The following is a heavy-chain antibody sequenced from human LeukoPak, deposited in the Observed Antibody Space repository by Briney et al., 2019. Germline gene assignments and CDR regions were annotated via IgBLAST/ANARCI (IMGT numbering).Heavy chain of an antibody. D-gene: IGHD2-15*01. J-gene: IGHJ4*02. CDR1: GYSFTSYG. V-gene: IGHV1-18*01. CDR2: ISAYNGNT. Sequence: GASVKVSCKASGYSFTSYGISWVRQAPGQGLEWMGWISAYNGNTNYAQRLQGRVTMTTDTSTSTAYMELRSLTSDDTAVYYCARVPSGGPFDYWGQGTLVIVSS. CDR3: ARVPSGGPFDY.